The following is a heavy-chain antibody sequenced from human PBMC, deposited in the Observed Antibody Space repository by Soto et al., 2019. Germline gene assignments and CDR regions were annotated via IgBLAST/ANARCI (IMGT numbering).Heavy chain of an antibody. CDR3: ARSFYDRSGPHDVFDF. CDR1: GYTFTSYD. CDR2: MNPNSGNT. D-gene: IGHD3-22*01. Sequence: GSSVKASCKASGYTFTSYDINWVRQATGQGLEWMGWMNPNSGNTGYAQKFQGRVTMTRNTSISTDYMELSSLRSEDTAVYYCARSFYDRSGPHDVFDFSGQRTIVIVSS. V-gene: IGHV1-8*01. J-gene: IGHJ3*01.